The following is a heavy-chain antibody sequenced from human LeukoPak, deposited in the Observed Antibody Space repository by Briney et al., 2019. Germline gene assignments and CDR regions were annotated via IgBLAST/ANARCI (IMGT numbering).Heavy chain of an antibody. V-gene: IGHV4-34*01. Sequence: SETLSLTCAVYGGSFSGYYWSWIRQPPGKGLEWIGEINHSGSTNYNPPLKSRVTISVDTSKNQFSLKLSSVTAADTAVYYCSRGGYKLDYWGQGTLVTVSS. D-gene: IGHD2-15*01. CDR1: GGSFSGYY. CDR3: SRGGYKLDY. CDR2: INHSGST. J-gene: IGHJ4*02.